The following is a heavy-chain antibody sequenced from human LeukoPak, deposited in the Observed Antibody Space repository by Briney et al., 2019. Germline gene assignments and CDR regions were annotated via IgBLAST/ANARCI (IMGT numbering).Heavy chain of an antibody. V-gene: IGHV4-31*03. CDR1: GGSISSGSYY. D-gene: IGHD3-10*01. CDR3: ARDTHHYYCSGSYYPYYYYYGMDV. Sequence: SETLSLTCTVSGGSISSGSYYWSWIRQHPGKGLEWIGYICYSGSTYYTPSLKSRVTISVDTSKNQFSLKLSSVTAADTAVYYCARDTHHYYCSGSYYPYYYYYGMDVWGQGTTVTVSS. CDR2: ICYSGST. J-gene: IGHJ6*02.